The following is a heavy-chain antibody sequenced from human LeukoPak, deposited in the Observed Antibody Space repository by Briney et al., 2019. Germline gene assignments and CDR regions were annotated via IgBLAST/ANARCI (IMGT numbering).Heavy chain of an antibody. D-gene: IGHD6-19*01. CDR1: GFTFSSYA. CDR3: VKDPLNSSGWYFDY. J-gene: IGHJ4*02. V-gene: IGHV3-64D*06. CDR2: ISSNGGST. Sequence: PGGSLRLSCSASGFTFSSYAMHWVRQAPGKGLEYVSVISSNGGSTYYADSVKGRFTISRDNSKNTLYLQMSSLRAEDTAVYYCVKDPLNSSGWYFDYWGQGTLVTVSS.